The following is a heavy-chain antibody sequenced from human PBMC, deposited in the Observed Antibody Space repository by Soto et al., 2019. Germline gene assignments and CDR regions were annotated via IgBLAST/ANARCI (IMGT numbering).Heavy chain of an antibody. CDR1: GFTFSSYG. Sequence: PGGSLRLSCAASGFTFSSYGMHWVRQAPGKGLEWVAVISYDGSNKYYADSVKGRFTISRDNSKNTLYLQMNSLRAEDTAVYYCAKSQARSSSSRNTCYYYGMDVWGQGTTVTVSS. J-gene: IGHJ6*02. CDR2: ISYDGSNK. D-gene: IGHD6-6*01. V-gene: IGHV3-30*18. CDR3: AKSQARSSSSRNTCYYYGMDV.